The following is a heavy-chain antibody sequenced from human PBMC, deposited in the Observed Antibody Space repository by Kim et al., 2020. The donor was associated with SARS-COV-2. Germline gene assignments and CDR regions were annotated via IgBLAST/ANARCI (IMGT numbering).Heavy chain of an antibody. D-gene: IGHD3-3*01. CDR2: ISGDGGST. CDR1: GFTFDDYA. CDR3: AKDRYDFWSGSGGDV. V-gene: IGHV3-43*02. J-gene: IGHJ6*02. Sequence: GGSLRLSCAASGFTFDDYAMHWVRQAPGKGLEWVSLISGDGGSTYYADSVKGRFTISRDNSKNSLYLQMNSLRTEDTALYYFAKDRYDFWSGSGGDVWGQGTTVTVSS.